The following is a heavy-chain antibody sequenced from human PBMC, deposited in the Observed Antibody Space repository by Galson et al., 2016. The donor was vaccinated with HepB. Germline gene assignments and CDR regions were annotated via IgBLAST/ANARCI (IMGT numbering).Heavy chain of an antibody. V-gene: IGHV3-43D*03. Sequence: SLRLSCAASGFTFQNYAMHWVRQAPGKGLEWISLITWDGDTTYYANSVKGRFTISRDNSKNSLYLQISSLRAEDTALYYCAKDIYTGGWSKGDGFHYWGQGTLVTVSS. J-gene: IGHJ4*02. CDR1: GFTFQNYA. CDR3: AKDIYTGGWSKGDGFHY. D-gene: IGHD6-19*01. CDR2: ITWDGDTT.